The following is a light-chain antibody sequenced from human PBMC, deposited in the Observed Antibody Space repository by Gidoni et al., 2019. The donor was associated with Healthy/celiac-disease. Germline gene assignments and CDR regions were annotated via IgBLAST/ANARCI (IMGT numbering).Light chain of an antibody. CDR3: QQSYRTPHT. V-gene: IGKV1-39*01. CDR1: QSISSY. Sequence: IQMTQSPSSLSASVGDKVTITCRGSQSISSYSNWYQQKPGKAAKLLIYAASSMESGVPSRLSSSGAGTDFTLTISSRQHEDVATYYCQQSYRTPHTFGPGTKVDIK. CDR2: AAS. J-gene: IGKJ3*01.